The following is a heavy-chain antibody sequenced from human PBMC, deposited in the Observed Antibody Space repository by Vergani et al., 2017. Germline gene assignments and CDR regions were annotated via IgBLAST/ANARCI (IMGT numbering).Heavy chain of an antibody. Sequence: QVQLQQWGAGLLKPSETLSLTCAVYGGSFSGYYWSWIRQPPGKGLEPIGEINHSGSTNYNPSPKSRVTISVDTAKTQFSLKLSSVTAADTAVYYGARKRGVERYYYYIDVWGKGTTVTVSS. J-gene: IGHJ6*03. CDR2: INHSGST. V-gene: IGHV4-34*01. CDR3: ARKRGVERYYYYIDV. CDR1: GGSFSGYY.